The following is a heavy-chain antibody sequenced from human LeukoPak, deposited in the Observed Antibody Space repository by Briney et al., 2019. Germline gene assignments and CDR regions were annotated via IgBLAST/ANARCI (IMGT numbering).Heavy chain of an antibody. Sequence: PSETLSLTCTVSGGSINSGDYYWSWIRQPPGKGLEWIGNIYHSGSTYYNPSLKSRVTISVDTSKNQFSLKLSSVTAADTAVYYCARRYSNYFFDYWGQGTLVTVSS. V-gene: IGHV4-39*07. CDR3: ARRYSNYFFDY. CDR2: IYHSGST. J-gene: IGHJ4*02. D-gene: IGHD4-11*01. CDR1: GGSINSGDYY.